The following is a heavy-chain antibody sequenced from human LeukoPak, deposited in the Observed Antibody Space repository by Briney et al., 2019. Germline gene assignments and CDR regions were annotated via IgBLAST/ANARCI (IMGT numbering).Heavy chain of an antibody. D-gene: IGHD2-2*01. V-gene: IGHV3-9*01. CDR3: AKGQLRMAAEFDY. J-gene: IGHJ4*02. CDR1: GFTFDDYA. Sequence: GVSLRLSCAASGFTFDDYAMHWVRQGPGKGLEWVSGISWNSGSIGYADSVKGRFTISRDNAKNSLYLQMNSLRAEDTALYYCAKGQLRMAAEFDYWGQGTLVTVSS. CDR2: ISWNSGSI.